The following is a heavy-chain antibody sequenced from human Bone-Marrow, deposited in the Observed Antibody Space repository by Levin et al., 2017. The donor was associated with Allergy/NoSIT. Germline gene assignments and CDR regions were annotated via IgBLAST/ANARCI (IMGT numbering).Heavy chain of an antibody. CDR2: ISYDGSNK. V-gene: IGHV3-30*04. CDR1: GFTFSSYA. J-gene: IGHJ4*02. CDR3: ARDAGGNDR. Sequence: GESLKISCAASGFTFSSYAMHWVRQAPGKGLEWVVVISYDGSNKYYADSVKGRFTISRDNSKNTLYLQMNSLRAEDTAVYYCARDAGGNDRWGQGTLVTVSS. D-gene: IGHD5-12*01.